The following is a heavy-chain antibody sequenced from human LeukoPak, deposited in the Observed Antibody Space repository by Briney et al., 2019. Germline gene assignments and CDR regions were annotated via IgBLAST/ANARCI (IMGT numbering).Heavy chain of an antibody. J-gene: IGHJ4*02. D-gene: IGHD3-22*01. V-gene: IGHV3-74*01. CDR3: AREVGDYYDSSGSFGY. CDR1: GFTFSSHW. Sequence: GWSLRLSCAASGFTFSSHWMHWVRQGPGKGLAWVSRINSDGSRTIYADSVKGRFTISRDSAKNTLYLQMNSLRAEDTAVYYCAREVGDYYDSSGSFGYWGQGTLVTVSS. CDR2: INSDGSRT.